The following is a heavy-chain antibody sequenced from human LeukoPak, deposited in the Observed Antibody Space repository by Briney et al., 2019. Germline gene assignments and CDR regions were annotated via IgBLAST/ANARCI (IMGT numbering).Heavy chain of an antibody. CDR2: VETKADSYAT. CDR1: GFTFSDSA. J-gene: IGHJ3*01. V-gene: IGHV3-73*01. CDR3: TRHGFYYDSSGFDL. Sequence: PGGSLTLSCAASGFTFSDSALHWVRQAPGKGLEWVGRVETKADSYATAYGTSVKGRFTISRGDSKNTAYLQMNSLKTDDTAVYYCTRHGFYYDSSGFDLWGQGTVVTVSS. D-gene: IGHD3-22*01.